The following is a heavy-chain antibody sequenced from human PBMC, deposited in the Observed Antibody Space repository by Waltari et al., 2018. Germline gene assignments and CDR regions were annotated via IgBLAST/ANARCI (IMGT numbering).Heavy chain of an antibody. Sequence: QLQLQESGPGLVKSSETLSLTCAVSGGSISRSAYYWVWLRQPPGKELEWIGSSYPSGDTYYHASLESRVRVSVDRSSNHFSMTLSSVTAADTAVYYCARRGDWLPLDAFDIWGQGTVVTVSS. V-gene: IGHV4-39*02. CDR1: GGSISRSAYY. CDR2: SYPSGDT. CDR3: ARRGDWLPLDAFDI. D-gene: IGHD2-15*01. J-gene: IGHJ3*02.